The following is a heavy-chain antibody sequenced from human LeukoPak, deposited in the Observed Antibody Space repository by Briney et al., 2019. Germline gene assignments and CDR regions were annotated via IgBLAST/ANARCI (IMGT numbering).Heavy chain of an antibody. CDR2: INHSGST. J-gene: IGHJ6*03. CDR1: GGSFSGYY. D-gene: IGHD6-6*01. Sequence: PSETLSLTCAVYGGSFSGYYWSWIRQPPGKGLEWIGEINHSGSTNYNPSLKSRITISVDTSKIQFSLKLSSVTAADTAVYYCASGQRAARYYYMDVWGKGTTVTVSS. CDR3: ASGQRAARYYYMDV. V-gene: IGHV4-34*01.